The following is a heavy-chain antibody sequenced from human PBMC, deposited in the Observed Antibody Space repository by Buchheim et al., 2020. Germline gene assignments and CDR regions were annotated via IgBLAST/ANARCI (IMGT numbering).Heavy chain of an antibody. CDR3: ARDSWYDYVWGEGMDV. CDR1: GFPFGSYW. J-gene: IGHJ6*02. V-gene: IGHV3-7*03. Sequence: EVQLVESGGGLVQPGGSLSLSCAASGFPFGSYWLSWVRRAPGKGRGWVATLKQDGGGKYYVASVKGRFTISRDNAKTYLYLQMNSLRAEDTAVYYCARDSWYDYVWGEGMDVWGQGTT. D-gene: IGHD3-16*01. CDR2: LKQDGGGK.